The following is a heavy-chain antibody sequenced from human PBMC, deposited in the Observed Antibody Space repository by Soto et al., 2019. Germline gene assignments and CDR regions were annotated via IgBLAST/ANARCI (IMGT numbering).Heavy chain of an antibody. V-gene: IGHV3-23*01. Sequence: GGSLRLSCAASGFAFSTFAMTWVRQAPGKGLEWVAAISVSGNNAYYADSVKGRFTISRDNSQNSVFLQMSSLRADDTTVYYCARDQLRPGILYSLGVLLPEYGLWGQGTLVTVSS. D-gene: IGHD3-22*01. J-gene: IGHJ4*02. CDR3: ARDQLRPGILYSLGVLLPEYGL. CDR2: ISVSGNNA. CDR1: GFAFSTFA.